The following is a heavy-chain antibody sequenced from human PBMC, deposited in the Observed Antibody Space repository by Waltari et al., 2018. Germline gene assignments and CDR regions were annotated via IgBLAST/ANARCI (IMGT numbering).Heavy chain of an antibody. Sequence: QVQLQQWGAGLLKPSETLSLTCAVYGGSFSGYYWSWIRQPPGKGLEWIGEINHSGSTNDTPSLKSRVTISVDTSKNQFSLKLSSVTAADTAVYYCARGKTIFGVVIIRSHYYYYMDVWGKGTTVTVSS. CDR3: ARGKTIFGVVIIRSHYYYYMDV. CDR1: GGSFSGYY. V-gene: IGHV4-34*01. J-gene: IGHJ6*03. D-gene: IGHD3-3*01. CDR2: INHSGST.